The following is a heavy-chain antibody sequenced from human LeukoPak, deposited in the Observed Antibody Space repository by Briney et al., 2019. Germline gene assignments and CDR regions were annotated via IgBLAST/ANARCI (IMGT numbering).Heavy chain of an antibody. Sequence: PGGSLRLSCAASGFTFSSYAMSWVRQAPGKGLEWVSTISGSGGSTYYADSVKGRFTISRDNAKNSLYLQMNSLRAEDTAVYYCARAWGLAYYYDDTPPYYFDYWGQGTLVTVSS. CDR3: ARAWGLAYYYDDTPPYYFDY. V-gene: IGHV3-23*01. CDR1: GFTFSSYA. D-gene: IGHD3-22*01. J-gene: IGHJ4*02. CDR2: ISGSGGST.